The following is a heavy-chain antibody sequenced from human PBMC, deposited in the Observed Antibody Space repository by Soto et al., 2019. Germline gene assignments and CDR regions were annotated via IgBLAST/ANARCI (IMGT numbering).Heavy chain of an antibody. CDR1: GYSISSGYY. CDR2: IYHSGST. CDR3: ARDRMGFDY. V-gene: IGHV4-38-2*02. Sequence: PSETLSLTCAVSGYSISSGYYWGWIRQPPGKGLEWIGSIYHSGSTYYNPSLKSRVTISVDTSKNQFSLKLSSVTAADTAVYYCARDRMGFDYWGQGTLVTSPQ. J-gene: IGHJ4*02.